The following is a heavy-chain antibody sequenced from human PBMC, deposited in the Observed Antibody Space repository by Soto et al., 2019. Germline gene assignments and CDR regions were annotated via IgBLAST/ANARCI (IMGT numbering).Heavy chain of an antibody. J-gene: IGHJ4*02. D-gene: IGHD3-3*01. CDR1: GGSFSGYY. Sequence: PSETLSLTCAVYGGSFSGYYWSWIRQPPGKGLEWVGEINYSGSTNYNPSLKSRVTISVDTSKNQFSLKLSSVTAADAAVYYCARANYDFWSGYQFDYWGQGTLVTVSS. V-gene: IGHV4-34*01. CDR2: INYSGST. CDR3: ARANYDFWSGYQFDY.